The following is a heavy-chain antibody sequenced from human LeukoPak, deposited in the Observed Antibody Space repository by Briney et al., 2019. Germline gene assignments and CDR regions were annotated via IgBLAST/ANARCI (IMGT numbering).Heavy chain of an antibody. J-gene: IGHJ4*02. Sequence: SGTLSLTCGVSGGSISNTNWWTWVRQPPGKGLEWIGEVNLQGSTKYNPSLKSRVAISGDKSENPISLKLHSVTAADTAVYLCAREGGPYRPPDYSGQGTLVTAAS. CDR2: VNLQGST. V-gene: IGHV4-4*02. CDR1: GGSISNTNW. CDR3: AREGGPYRPPDY.